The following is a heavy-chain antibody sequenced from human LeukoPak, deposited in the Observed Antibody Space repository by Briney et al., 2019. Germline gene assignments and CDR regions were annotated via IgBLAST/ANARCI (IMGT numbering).Heavy chain of an antibody. CDR1: GFTFSSYS. Sequence: HPGGSLRLSCAASGFTFSSYSMNWVRQAPGKGLEWVANIKQDGSEKYYVDSVKGRFTISRDNAKNSLYLQMNSLRAEDTAVYYCARDPRITIFAPFDYWGQGTLVTVSS. J-gene: IGHJ4*02. V-gene: IGHV3-7*01. D-gene: IGHD3-3*01. CDR2: IKQDGSEK. CDR3: ARDPRITIFAPFDY.